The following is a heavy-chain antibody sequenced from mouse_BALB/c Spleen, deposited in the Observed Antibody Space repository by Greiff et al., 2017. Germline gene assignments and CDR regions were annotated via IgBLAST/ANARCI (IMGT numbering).Heavy chain of an antibody. CDR3: ARGAYGNHYFDY. CDR1: GFTFSSYA. V-gene: IGHV5-9-4*01. Sequence: EVHLVESGGGLVKPGGSLKLSCAASGFTFSSYAMSWVRQSPEKRLEWVAEISSGGSYTYYPDTVTGRFTISRDNAKNTLYLEMSSLRSEDTAMYYCARGAYGNHYFDYWGQGTTLTVSS. CDR2: ISSGGSYT. D-gene: IGHD2-1*01. J-gene: IGHJ2*01.